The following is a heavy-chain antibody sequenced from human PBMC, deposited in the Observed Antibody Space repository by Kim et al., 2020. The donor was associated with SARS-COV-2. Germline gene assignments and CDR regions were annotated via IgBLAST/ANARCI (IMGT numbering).Heavy chain of an antibody. CDR3: ARPTRPLTGHYGLQS. J-gene: IGHJ5*02. CDR1: GFIFTTYY. Sequence: ASVKVSCKASGFIFTTYYIHWVRQAPGQGLEWVGVINPSGTSTRYAQKFQGRVTMTRDTSTSTVYMELSSLRSDDTGNYYCARPTRPLTGHYGLQSWGQRTLATV. CDR2: INPSGTST. V-gene: IGHV1-46*03. D-gene: IGHD3-9*01.